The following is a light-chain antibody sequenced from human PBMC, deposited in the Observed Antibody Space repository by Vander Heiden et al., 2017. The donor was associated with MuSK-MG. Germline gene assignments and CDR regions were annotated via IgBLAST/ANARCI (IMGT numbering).Light chain of an antibody. CDR1: QSVSSSS. Sequence: EIVLTQSPGTLSLSPGERATLSCRASQSVSSSSLAWYQQKPGQAPRLIIFGASRRAYVIPDRFSGSGYVKDFTLTSSSREHEDFGVYYAQHVCTSGTFGQGTKVEIK. J-gene: IGKJ1*01. V-gene: IGKV3-20*01. CDR2: GAS. CDR3: QHVCTSGT.